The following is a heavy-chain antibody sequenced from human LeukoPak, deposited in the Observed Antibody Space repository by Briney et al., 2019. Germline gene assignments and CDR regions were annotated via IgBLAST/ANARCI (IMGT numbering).Heavy chain of an antibody. J-gene: IGHJ3*02. V-gene: IGHV3-23*01. CDR1: GFTSSSYA. CDR2: ISGSGGST. Sequence: PGGSLRLPCAASGFTSSSYAMSWVRQAPGMGLEWVSAISGSGGSTYYADSVKGRFTISRDNSKNTLYLQMNSLRAEDTAVYYCAKRITMVRGVIPDAFDIWGQGTMVTVSS. CDR3: AKRITMVRGVIPDAFDI. D-gene: IGHD3-10*01.